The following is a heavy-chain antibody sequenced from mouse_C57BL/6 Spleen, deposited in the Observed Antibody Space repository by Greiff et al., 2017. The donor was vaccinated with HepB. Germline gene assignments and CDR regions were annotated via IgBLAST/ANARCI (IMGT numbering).Heavy chain of an antibody. Sequence: VQLQQSGAELARPGASVKLSCKASGYTFTSYGISWVKQRTGQGLEWIGEIYPRSGNTYYNEKFKGKATLTADKSSSTAYMELRSLTSEDSAVYFCAREEVGQNYFDYWGQGTTLTVSS. CDR3: AREEVGQNYFDY. D-gene: IGHD3-3*01. CDR2: IYPRSGNT. V-gene: IGHV1-81*01. J-gene: IGHJ2*01. CDR1: GYTFTSYG.